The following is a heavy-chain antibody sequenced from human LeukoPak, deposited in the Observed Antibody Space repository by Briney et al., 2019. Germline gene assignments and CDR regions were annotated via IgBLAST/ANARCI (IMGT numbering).Heavy chain of an antibody. CDR1: GGSISSYY. J-gene: IGHJ6*02. V-gene: IGHV4-59*01. CDR2: IYYSGST. D-gene: IGHD6-19*01. CDR3: ARTRYSSGWSPTYGMDV. Sequence: PSETLSLTCTVSGGSISSYYWSRIRQPPGKGLEWIGYIYYSGSTNYNPSLKSRVAISVDTSKNQFSLKLSSVTAADTAVYYCARTRYSSGWSPTYGMDVWGQGTTVTVSS.